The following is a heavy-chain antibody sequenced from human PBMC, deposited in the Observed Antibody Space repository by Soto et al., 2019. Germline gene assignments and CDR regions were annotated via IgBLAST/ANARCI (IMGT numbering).Heavy chain of an antibody. J-gene: IGHJ4*02. D-gene: IGHD6-13*01. V-gene: IGHV3-15*01. CDR3: TTGEYSSSSNPNSRLY. CDR1: GFTFSNAW. Sequence: PGGSLRLSCAASGFTFSNAWMSWVRQAPGKGLEWVGRIKSKTDGGTTDYAAPVKGRFTISRDDSKNTLYLQMNSLKTEDTAVYYCTTGEYSSSSNPNSRLYWGQGTLVTVSS. CDR2: IKSKTDGGTT.